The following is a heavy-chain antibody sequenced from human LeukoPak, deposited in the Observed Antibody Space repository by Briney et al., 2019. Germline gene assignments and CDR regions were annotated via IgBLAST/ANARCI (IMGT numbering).Heavy chain of an antibody. J-gene: IGHJ4*02. V-gene: IGHV4-34*01. CDR2: INHSGST. Sequence: SETLSLTCAVYGGSFSGYYWSWIRQPPGKGLEWIGEINHSGSTNYNPSLKSRVTISVDTSKNQFSPKLSSVTAADTAVYYCARVTCSSTSCLFDYWGQRTLVTVSS. CDR1: GGSFSGYY. CDR3: ARVTCSSTSCLFDY. D-gene: IGHD2-2*01.